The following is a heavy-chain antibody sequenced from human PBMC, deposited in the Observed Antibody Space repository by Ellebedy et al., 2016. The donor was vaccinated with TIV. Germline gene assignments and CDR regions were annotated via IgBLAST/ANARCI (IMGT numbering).Heavy chain of an antibody. D-gene: IGHD5-18*01. Sequence: GESLKISXVVSGFPFSNAWMNWVRQAPGKGLEWVGRIKSKTDGGTIDYAAPVKGRFTISRDDSKSTLYLQMNGLKVEDTAVYYCATHSLNRGNSRLPRGRSCLDYWGRGTLVIVSS. V-gene: IGHV3-15*01. CDR2: IKSKTDGGTI. CDR1: GFPFSNAW. J-gene: IGHJ4*02. CDR3: ATHSLNRGNSRLPRGRSCLDY.